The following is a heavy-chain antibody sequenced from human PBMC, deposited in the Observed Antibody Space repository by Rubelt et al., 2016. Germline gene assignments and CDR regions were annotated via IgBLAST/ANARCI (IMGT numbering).Heavy chain of an antibody. V-gene: IGHV1-46*01. Sequence: GASVKISCKASGYSFTTYYMHWVRQAPGQGLEWMVMIDPSGGATNYAQKFQGRITMTRDTSTSTVYLDLSSLRSEDTAVYYCARFVVRATNDYWGQGTLVTVSS. CDR3: ARFVVRATNDY. D-gene: IGHD1-26*01. CDR2: IDPSGGAT. CDR1: GYSFTTYY. J-gene: IGHJ4*02.